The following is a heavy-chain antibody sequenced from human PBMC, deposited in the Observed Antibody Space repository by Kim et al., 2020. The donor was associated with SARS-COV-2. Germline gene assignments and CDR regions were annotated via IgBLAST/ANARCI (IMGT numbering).Heavy chain of an antibody. V-gene: IGHV3-21*01. CDR3: ARAMVRGLITSTYCYYYGMDV. Sequence: GGSLRLSCAASGFTFSTYSLNWVRQAPGKGLEWVSSININAYTYYADSVKGRFTLSRDNAKNSLYLQMNSLRAEDTGVYYCARAMVRGLITSTYCYYYGMDVGGQETTVTVSS. D-gene: IGHD3-10*01. CDR2: ININAYT. J-gene: IGHJ6*02. CDR1: GFTFSTYS.